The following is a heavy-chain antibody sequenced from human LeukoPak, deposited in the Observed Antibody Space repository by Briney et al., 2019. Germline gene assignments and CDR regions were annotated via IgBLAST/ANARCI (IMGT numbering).Heavy chain of an antibody. CDR3: ARDRVGATSYYFDY. J-gene: IGHJ4*02. CDR1: GGSINTYY. V-gene: IGHV4-59*01. CDR2: VYYSGST. Sequence: KPSETLSLTCTVSGGSINTYYWSWIRQPPGKGLEWIGYVYYSGSTNYNPSLKSRVTISVDTSKNQFSQKLSSVTAADTAVYYCARDRVGATSYYFDYWGQGTLVTVSS. D-gene: IGHD1-26*01.